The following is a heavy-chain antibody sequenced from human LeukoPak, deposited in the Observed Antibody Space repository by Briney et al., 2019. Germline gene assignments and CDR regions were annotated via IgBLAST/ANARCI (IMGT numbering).Heavy chain of an antibody. CDR3: ARDGVGSSWYGGSYYYYYMDV. D-gene: IGHD6-13*01. CDR1: GGSISSCSYY. V-gene: IGHV4-61*02. J-gene: IGHJ6*03. CDR2: IYTSWIT. Sequence: PSETLSLTCTVSGGSISSCSYYWIWIRQPAGKGLEWIGRIYTSWITNDNPSLKSRVTISVDTSKNQFSLKLSSVTAADTDVYYCARDGVGSSWYGGSYYYYYMDVWGKGTTVTISS.